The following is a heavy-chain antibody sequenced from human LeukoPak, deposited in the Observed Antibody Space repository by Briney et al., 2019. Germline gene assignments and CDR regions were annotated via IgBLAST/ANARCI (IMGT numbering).Heavy chain of an antibody. V-gene: IGHV1-46*01. Sequence: ASVKDSCKAFGYTFTSHYMHWLRQAPGQGPAWMGVISPSGGSTTYAQKFQGRVTLTRDMSTRTDYLELSSLRSEDTAVYYCARARIAAAGIMWFGYYFDYWGQGTLVTVSS. CDR2: ISPSGGST. CDR3: ARARIAAAGIMWFGYYFDY. D-gene: IGHD6-13*01. J-gene: IGHJ4*02. CDR1: GYTFTSHY.